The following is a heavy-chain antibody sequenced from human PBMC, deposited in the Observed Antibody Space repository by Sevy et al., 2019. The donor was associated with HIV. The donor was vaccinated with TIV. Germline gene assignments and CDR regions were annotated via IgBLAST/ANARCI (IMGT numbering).Heavy chain of an antibody. V-gene: IGHV1-69*13. J-gene: IGHJ5*02. CDR3: AKTGRVGLGNWLDP. D-gene: IGHD3-16*01. CDR1: GGTFNNYA. CDR2: IISIFGTT. Sequence: ASVKVSRKASGGTFNNYAISWVRQAPGQGLEWMGGIISIFGTTNYAQKFQGRVTITADESTKTAYMELSSLRSEDTAMYYCAKTGRVGLGNWLDPWGQGTLVTVSS.